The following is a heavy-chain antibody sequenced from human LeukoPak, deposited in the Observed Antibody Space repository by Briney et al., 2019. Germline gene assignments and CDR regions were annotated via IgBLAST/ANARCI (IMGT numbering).Heavy chain of an antibody. V-gene: IGHV1-8*01. Sequence: ASVKVSCKASGYTFTSYDINWVRQATGQGLEWVGWMNPNSGNTGYAQKFQGRVTMTRNTSISTACMELSSLRSEDTAVYYCARGTIVGATGDYWGQGTLVTVSS. CDR2: MNPNSGNT. CDR3: ARGTIVGATGDY. D-gene: IGHD1-26*01. CDR1: GYTFTSYD. J-gene: IGHJ4*02.